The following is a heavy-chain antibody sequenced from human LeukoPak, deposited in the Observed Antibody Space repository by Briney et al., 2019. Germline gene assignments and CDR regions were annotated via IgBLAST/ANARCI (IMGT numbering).Heavy chain of an antibody. CDR1: GFTFSSYW. CDR2: IKQDGSEK. J-gene: IGHJ4*02. V-gene: IGHV3-7*01. CDR3: ARDQNDYVWGSYRFYFDY. D-gene: IGHD3-16*02. Sequence: SGGSLRLSCAASGFTFSSYWMSWVRQAPGKGLEWVANIKQDGSEKYHVDSVKGRFTISRDNTKNSLYLQMNSLRAKDTAVYYCARDQNDYVWGSYRFYFDYWGQGTLVTVSS.